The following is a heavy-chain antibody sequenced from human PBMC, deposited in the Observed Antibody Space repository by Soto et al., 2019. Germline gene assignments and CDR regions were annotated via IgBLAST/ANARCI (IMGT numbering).Heavy chain of an antibody. D-gene: IGHD6-13*01. V-gene: IGHV3-9*01. CDR1: RFTFDDYA. J-gene: IGHJ4*02. CDR2: ISWNSGSI. CDR3: AKVMRYSSSWYGGVRGNFDY. Sequence: GGSLRLSCAASRFTFDDYAMHWVRQAPGKGLEWVSGISWNSGSIGYADSVKGRFTISRDNAKNSLYLQMNSLRAEDTALYYCAKVMRYSSSWYGGVRGNFDYWGQGTLVTVSS.